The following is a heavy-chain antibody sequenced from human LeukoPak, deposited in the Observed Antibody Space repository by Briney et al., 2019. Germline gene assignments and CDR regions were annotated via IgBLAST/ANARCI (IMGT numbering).Heavy chain of an antibody. D-gene: IGHD4-23*01. CDR1: GFTFSSYW. CDR3: ARDLDYGGKSNFDY. V-gene: IGHV3-74*03. CDR2: IKSAGSSI. J-gene: IGHJ4*02. Sequence: PGGALRLSCAASGFTFSSYWMHWVRQAPGRGLVWVSRIKSAGSSIMYADSVKGRSTISRDNAKNTLYLQMNSLRAEDTAVYYCARDLDYGGKSNFDYWGQGTLVTVFS.